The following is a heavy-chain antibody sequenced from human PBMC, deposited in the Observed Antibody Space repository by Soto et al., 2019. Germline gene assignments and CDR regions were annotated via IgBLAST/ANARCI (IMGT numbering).Heavy chain of an antibody. CDR1: GYTFTSYY. V-gene: IGHV1-46*04. CDR2: INPSGGST. J-gene: IGHJ6*02. Sequence: GASVKVSCKASGYTFTSYYMHWVRQAPGQGLEWMGIINPSGGSTSYAQKLQGRVTMTRDTSPSTVYMELSSLRSEDTAVYYCASDGYCSSTSCSHYYYGMDVWGQGTTVTVSS. D-gene: IGHD2-2*01. CDR3: ASDGYCSSTSCSHYYYGMDV.